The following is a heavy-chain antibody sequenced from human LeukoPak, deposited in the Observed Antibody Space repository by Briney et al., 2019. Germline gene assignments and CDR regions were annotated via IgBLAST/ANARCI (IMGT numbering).Heavy chain of an antibody. J-gene: IGHJ4*02. CDR3: ARAKLLWFGELFTSFDY. CDR1: GGSVSSGSYY. V-gene: IGHV4-61*01. CDR2: IYYSGST. D-gene: IGHD3-10*01. Sequence: SETLSLTCTVSGGSVSSGSYYWSWIRQPPGKGLEWIGYIYYSGSTNYNPSLKSRVTISVDTSKNQFSLKLSSVTAADTAVYYCARAKLLWFGELFTSFDYWGQGTLVTVSS.